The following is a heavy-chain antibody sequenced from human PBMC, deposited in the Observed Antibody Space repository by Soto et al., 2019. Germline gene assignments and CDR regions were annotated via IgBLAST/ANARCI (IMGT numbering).Heavy chain of an antibody. CDR1: GGSFSGYY. V-gene: IGHV4-34*01. Sequence: SETLSLTCAVYGGSFSGYYWSWIRQPPGKGLEWIGEINHSGSTNYNPSLKSRVTISVDTSKNQFSLKLSSVTAADTAVYYCASGVVVAATPGYYYYYMDVWGKGTTVTVSS. CDR2: INHSGST. CDR3: ASGVVVAATPGYYYYYMDV. J-gene: IGHJ6*03. D-gene: IGHD2-15*01.